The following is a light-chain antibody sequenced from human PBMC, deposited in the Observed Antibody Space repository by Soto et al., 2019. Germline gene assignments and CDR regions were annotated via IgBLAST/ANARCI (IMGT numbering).Light chain of an antibody. Sequence: EMVLTQSPGTLSLSPLERSTLCFSSRQSVSSNYLAWYQQKPGQAPKLLIYGASSGATGIPDRFSGSGSGTDFTLTISRLEPEDFAVYYCQQYGSSPRTFGQGTKVDIK. J-gene: IGKJ1*01. CDR2: GAS. V-gene: IGKV3-20*01. CDR1: QSVSSNY. CDR3: QQYGSSPRT.